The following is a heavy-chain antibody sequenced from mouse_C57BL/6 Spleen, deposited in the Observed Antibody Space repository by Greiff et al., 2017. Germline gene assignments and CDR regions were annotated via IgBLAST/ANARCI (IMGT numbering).Heavy chain of an antibody. CDR1: GYTFTDYE. V-gene: IGHV1-15*01. CDR2: IDPETGGT. D-gene: IGHD1-1*01. J-gene: IGHJ2*01. Sequence: VKLQESGAELVRPGASVTLSCKASGYTFTDYEMHWVKQTPVHGLEWIGAIDPETGGTAYNQKFKGKAILTADTSSSTAYIELRSLTSEDSAVYYCTRRVTTVFDYWGQGTTLTVSS. CDR3: TRRVTTVFDY.